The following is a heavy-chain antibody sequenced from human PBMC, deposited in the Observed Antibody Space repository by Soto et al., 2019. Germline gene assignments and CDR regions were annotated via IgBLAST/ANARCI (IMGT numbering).Heavy chain of an antibody. CDR3: AERHLGEFSLFRGRAFDY. CDR1: GGSFSGYY. J-gene: IGHJ3*01. Sequence: QVQLQQWGAGLLKPSETLSLTCAVYGGSFSGYYWSWIRQPPGKGLEWIGEINHSGSTNYNPTLKRQVNPSVDTAKNTFFPNSKSVTAAEQGFVYWAERHLGEFSLFRGRAFDYWGQGNMVTVSS. V-gene: IGHV4-34*01. CDR2: INHSGST. D-gene: IGHD3-16*01.